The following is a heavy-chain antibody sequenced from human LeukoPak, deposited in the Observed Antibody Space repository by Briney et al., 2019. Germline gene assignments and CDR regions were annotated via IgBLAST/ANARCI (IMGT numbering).Heavy chain of an antibody. J-gene: IGHJ6*02. D-gene: IGHD3-3*01. CDR2: IYYSGST. V-gene: IGHV4-59*01. CDR3: ARDQWVGYDFWSGHYAYYYYYGMDV. CDR1: GGSINSYY. Sequence: SETLSLTCTVSGGSINSYYWSWIRQPPGKGLEWIGYIYYSGSTNYNPSLKSRVTVSVDTSKNQFSLKLSSVTAADAAVYYCARDQWVGYDFWSGHYAYYYYYGMDVWGQGTTVTVSS.